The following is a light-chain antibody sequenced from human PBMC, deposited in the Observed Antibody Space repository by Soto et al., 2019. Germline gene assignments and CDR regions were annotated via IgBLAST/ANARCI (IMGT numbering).Light chain of an antibody. CDR1: QTISSW. CDR3: QHYNSYSEA. CDR2: KAS. Sequence: DLQMAQAPSTLAGSVGDRVTITCRASQTISSWLAWYQQKPGKAPKLLIYKASTLKSGVPSRFSGSGSGTEFTLTISSLQPDDFATYYCQHYNSYSEAFGQGTKVDNK. V-gene: IGKV1-5*03. J-gene: IGKJ1*01.